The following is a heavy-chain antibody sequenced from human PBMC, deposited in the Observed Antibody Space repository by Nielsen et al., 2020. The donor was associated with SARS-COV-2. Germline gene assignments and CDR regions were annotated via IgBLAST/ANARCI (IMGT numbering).Heavy chain of an antibody. CDR2: ISYDGSNK. V-gene: IGHV3-30*04. CDR1: GFTFSSYA. J-gene: IGHJ6*02. CDR3: ARAERITKGGYGMDV. Sequence: GESLKISCAASGFTFSSYAMHWVRQAPGKGLEWVAVISYDGSNKYYADSVKGRFTISRDNSKNTLYLQMNSLRAEDTAVYYCARAERITKGGYGMDVWGQGTTVTVSS. D-gene: IGHD3-10*01.